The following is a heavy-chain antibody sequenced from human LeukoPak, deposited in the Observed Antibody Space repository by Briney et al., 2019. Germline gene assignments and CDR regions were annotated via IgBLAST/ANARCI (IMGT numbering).Heavy chain of an antibody. CDR1: GYSFTTYW. J-gene: IGHJ4*02. V-gene: IGHV5-51*01. CDR3: ARALGSSSGWSPYYFDY. Sequence: GESLKISCKASGYSFTTYWIGWVRQVPGKGLEWMGIIYPGDSDTRYSPSFQGQVTISADKSISTAYLQWSSLKASDTAMYYCARALGSSSGWSPYYFDYWGQGTLVTVSS. D-gene: IGHD6-19*01. CDR2: IYPGDSDT.